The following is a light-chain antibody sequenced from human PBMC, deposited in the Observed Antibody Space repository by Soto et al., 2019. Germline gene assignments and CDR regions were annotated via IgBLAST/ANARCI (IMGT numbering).Light chain of an antibody. CDR2: GAS. CDR3: QHYGSSIFT. V-gene: IGKV3-20*01. CDR1: QSVSGNY. Sequence: MVLTQSPGTLSLSPGESATLLCRASQSVSGNYIGWYQQKPGQVPRLLISGASNRATDIPVRFSGSGSGTDFTLTISRLEPVDFAVYYCQHYGSSIFTFGPGTKVDV. J-gene: IGKJ3*01.